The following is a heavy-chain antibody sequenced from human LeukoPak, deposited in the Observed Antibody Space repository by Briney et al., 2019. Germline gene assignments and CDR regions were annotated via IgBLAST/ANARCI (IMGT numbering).Heavy chain of an antibody. D-gene: IGHD2-21*02. CDR3: ARDYDCEDAGGFDY. CDR1: GFTFSTYG. Sequence: GGSLRLSCAASGFTFSTYGMHWVRQAPGKGLEWVAFIRSDGSNKYYADSVKGRFTISRDNSKNTLYLQMNSLRTEDTAVYYCARDYDCEDAGGFDYWGQGTLVTVSS. V-gene: IGHV3-30*02. CDR2: IRSDGSNK. J-gene: IGHJ4*02.